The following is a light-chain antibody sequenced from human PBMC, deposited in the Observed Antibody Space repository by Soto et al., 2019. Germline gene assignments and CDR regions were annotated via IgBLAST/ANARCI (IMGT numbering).Light chain of an antibody. Sequence: DIQLTQSPSFLSASVGDRVTISCRASQGISSYLAWYQQTPGKAPKLLIYASSTLQSGVPSRFSGSGSGTEFTLAIGNLQPEDFATYYCQQLNTFPVTVGQGTRLDI. CDR1: QGISSY. CDR3: QQLNTFPVT. V-gene: IGKV1-9*01. J-gene: IGKJ5*01. CDR2: ASS.